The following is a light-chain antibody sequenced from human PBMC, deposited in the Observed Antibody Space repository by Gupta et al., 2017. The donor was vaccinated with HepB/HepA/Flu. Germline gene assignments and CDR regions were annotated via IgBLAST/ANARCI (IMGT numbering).Light chain of an antibody. J-gene: IGLJ2*01. V-gene: IGLV2-14*03. CDR3: SSYTTSASLAV. CDR1: SSDV. CDR2: DVS. Sequence: QSALTQPASVSGSPGPSITISCTGTSSDVSWYQQHPGKAPKLMIYDVSKRPARVSHRFSGSKSGDTASLTISGLQAEDEGDYYCSSYTTSASLAVFGGGTKLTVL.